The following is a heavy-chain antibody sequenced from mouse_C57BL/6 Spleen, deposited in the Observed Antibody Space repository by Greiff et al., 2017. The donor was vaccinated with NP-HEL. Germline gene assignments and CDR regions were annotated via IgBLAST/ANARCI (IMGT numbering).Heavy chain of an antibody. J-gene: IGHJ1*03. D-gene: IGHD4-1*01. CDR1: GYTFTDYN. V-gene: IGHV1-18*01. CDR2: INPNNGGT. Sequence: EVQLQQSGPELVKPGASVKIPCKASGYTFTDYNMDWVKQSHGKSLEWIGDINPNNGGTIYNQKFKGKATLTVDKSSSTAYMELRSLTSEDTAVYYCARTLWDEGYFDVWGTGTTVTVSS. CDR3: ARTLWDEGYFDV.